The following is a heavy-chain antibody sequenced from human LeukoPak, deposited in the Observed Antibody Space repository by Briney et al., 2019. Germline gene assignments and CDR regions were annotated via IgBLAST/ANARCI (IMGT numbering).Heavy chain of an antibody. CDR1: GGSISSSSYY. V-gene: IGHV4-39*07. CDR3: ARALGRDYYYYMDV. Sequence: PSETLSLTCTVSGGSISSSSYYWGWIRQPPGKGLEWIGSIYYSGSTYYNPSLKSRVTISVDTSKNQFSLKLSSVTAADTAVYYCARALGRDYYYYMDVWGKGTTVTVSS. J-gene: IGHJ6*03. D-gene: IGHD5-24*01. CDR2: IYYSGST.